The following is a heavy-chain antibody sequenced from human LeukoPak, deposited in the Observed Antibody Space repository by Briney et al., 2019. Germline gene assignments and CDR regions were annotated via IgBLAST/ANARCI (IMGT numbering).Heavy chain of an antibody. D-gene: IGHD6-13*01. CDR1: GNSISSGYY. V-gene: IGHV4-38-2*02. CDR3: ARDSSSSWYGRAPLDY. Sequence: SETLSLTCTVSGNSISSGYYWGWIRQSPGKGLEWIGSMYHSGSTYYNPSLKSRATISVDTSKNQFSLKLSSVTAADTAVYYCARDSSSSWYGRAPLDYWGQGTLATVSS. CDR2: MYHSGST. J-gene: IGHJ4*02.